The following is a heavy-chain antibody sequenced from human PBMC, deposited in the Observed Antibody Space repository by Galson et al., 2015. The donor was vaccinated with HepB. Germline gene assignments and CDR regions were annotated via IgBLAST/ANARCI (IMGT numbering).Heavy chain of an antibody. CDR3: ARLYDFWSGYGD. J-gene: IGHJ4*02. CDR2: INHSGST. D-gene: IGHD3-3*01. CDR1: GGPFSGYY. V-gene: IGHV4-34*01. Sequence: SETLSLTCAVYGGPFSGYYWSWIRQPPGKGLEWIGEINHSGSTNYNPSLKSRVTISVDTSKNQFSLKLSSVTAADTAVYYCARLYDFWSGYGDWGQGTLVTVSS.